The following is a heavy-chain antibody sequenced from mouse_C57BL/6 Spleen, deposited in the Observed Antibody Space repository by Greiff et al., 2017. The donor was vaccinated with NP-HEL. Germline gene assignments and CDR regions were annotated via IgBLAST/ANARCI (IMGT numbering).Heavy chain of an antibody. J-gene: IGHJ3*01. CDR1: GFTFSSYG. CDR3: ARHERSHDYDGLSWFAY. V-gene: IGHV5-6*01. CDR2: ISSGGSYT. Sequence: EVQLVESGGDLVKPGGSLKLSCAASGFTFSSYGMSWVRQTPDKRLEWVATISSGGSYTYYPDSVKGRFTISRDNAKNTLYLQMSSLKSEDTAMYYCARHERSHDYDGLSWFAYWGQGTLVTVSA. D-gene: IGHD2-4*01.